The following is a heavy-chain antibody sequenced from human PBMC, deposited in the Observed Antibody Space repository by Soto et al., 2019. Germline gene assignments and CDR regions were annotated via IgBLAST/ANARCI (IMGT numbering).Heavy chain of an antibody. CDR1: VVPFGANA. CDR3: ATEMGATQGPFDN. J-gene: IGHJ4*02. Sequence: GGSLRLSCVVSVVPFGANAMSWVRQAPGKGLEWVSGLSNTGRRTSYADSVKGRFNISRDNSENTVYLHMNSLRVEDTAVYYCATEMGATQGPFDNWGQGTLVTVSS. CDR2: LSNTGRRT. V-gene: IGHV3-23*01. D-gene: IGHD1-26*01.